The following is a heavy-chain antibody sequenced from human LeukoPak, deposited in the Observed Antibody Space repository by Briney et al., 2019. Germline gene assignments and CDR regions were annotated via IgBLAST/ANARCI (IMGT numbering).Heavy chain of an antibody. D-gene: IGHD6-19*01. V-gene: IGHV4-59*12. Sequence: SETLSLTCTVSGGSISSYYWSWIRQPPGKGLEWIGYIYHSGSTYYNPSLKSRVTISVDRSKNQFSLKLSSVTAADTAVYYCARVKQWLGYFDYWGQGTLVTVSS. CDR1: GGSISSYY. CDR3: ARVKQWLGYFDY. CDR2: IYHSGST. J-gene: IGHJ4*02.